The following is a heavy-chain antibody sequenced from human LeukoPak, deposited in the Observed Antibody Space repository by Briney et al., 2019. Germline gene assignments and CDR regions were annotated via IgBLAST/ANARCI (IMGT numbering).Heavy chain of an antibody. D-gene: IGHD3-3*01. CDR3: ARSRVWSDYWGYFDY. CDR1: GGSIIGYY. V-gene: IGHV4-59*01. J-gene: IGHJ4*02. CDR2: IYHSGST. Sequence: SETLSLSYPVSGGSIIGYYWNWIRQPPGKGLDWIGYIYHSGSTNYNPSLKSRVTISVDTSKTQISLKLRAVTAADTAVYYCARSRVWSDYWGYFDYWGQGTLVTVSS.